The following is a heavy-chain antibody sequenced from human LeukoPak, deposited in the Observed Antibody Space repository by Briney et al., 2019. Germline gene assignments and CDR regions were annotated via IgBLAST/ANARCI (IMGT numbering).Heavy chain of an antibody. Sequence: GGSLRLSCAASGFSFSSYAMSWVRQAPGEGLEWVSAISGNGGSTYYADPVKGRFTISRDNSKNTLYLQMNSLRAEDTAVYYCAKDLPRGVRPSWFDPWGQGTLVTVSS. V-gene: IGHV3-23*01. CDR3: AKDLPRGVRPSWFDP. CDR2: ISGNGGST. CDR1: GFSFSSYA. J-gene: IGHJ5*02. D-gene: IGHD3-10*01.